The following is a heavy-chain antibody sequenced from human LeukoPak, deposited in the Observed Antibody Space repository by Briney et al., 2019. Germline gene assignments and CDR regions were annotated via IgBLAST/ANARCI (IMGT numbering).Heavy chain of an antibody. D-gene: IGHD1-1*01. J-gene: IGHJ4*02. Sequence: PGGSLRLSCAASGFTFSRYGMHWVRQAPGKGLEWVAVISYDGSNKYYADSVRGRFTISRDNSKNTLYLQMNSLRAEDTAVYYCAKDHFRYNWNDVEDYWGQGTLVTVSS. CDR2: ISYDGSNK. CDR3: AKDHFRYNWNDVEDY. V-gene: IGHV3-30*18. CDR1: GFTFSRYG.